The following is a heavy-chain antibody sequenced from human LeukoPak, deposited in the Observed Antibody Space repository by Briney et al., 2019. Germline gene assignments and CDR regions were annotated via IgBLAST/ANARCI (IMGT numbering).Heavy chain of an antibody. CDR3: ARGGCSGGSCYCAY. CDR2: IYYSGST. Sequence: PSQTLSLTWTVSGGSISSGGYYWSWIRQHPGKGLEWIGYIYYSGSTYYNPSLKSRVTISVDTSKNQFSLKLSSVTAADTAVYYCARGGCSGGSCYCAYWGQGTLVTVSS. CDR1: GGSISSGGYY. J-gene: IGHJ4*02. D-gene: IGHD2-15*01. V-gene: IGHV4-31*02.